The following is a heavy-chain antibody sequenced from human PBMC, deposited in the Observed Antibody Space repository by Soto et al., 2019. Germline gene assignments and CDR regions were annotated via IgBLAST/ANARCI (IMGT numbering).Heavy chain of an antibody. J-gene: IGHJ4*02. CDR1: GFTFSSYA. CDR3: ARTPDDSRGSLDY. D-gene: IGHD3-22*01. CDR2: ISYDGSNK. V-gene: IGHV3-30-3*01. Sequence: QVQLVESGGGVVQPGRSLRLSCAASGFTFSSYAMHWVRQAPGKGLEWVAVISYDGSNKYYADSVKGRFTISRDNSKNTLYLQMNSLRAEDTAVYYCARTPDDSRGSLDYWGQGTLVTVSS.